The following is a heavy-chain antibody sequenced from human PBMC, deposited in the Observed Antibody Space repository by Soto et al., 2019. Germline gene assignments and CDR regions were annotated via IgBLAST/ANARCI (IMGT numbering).Heavy chain of an antibody. CDR2: ISNSGNT. J-gene: IGHJ4*02. CDR3: ARDTRKEKASTGALDI. D-gene: IGHD1-1*01. V-gene: IGHV4-59*01. Sequence: SFTCIFSGGYISSNYWSLIRQPPGKGLEWIGYISNSGNTKYNSSLKSRVTISADTSKNQFSLKLTSVTAADTAVYYCARDTRKEKASTGALDIWGQGMMVAVAS. CDR1: GGYISSNY.